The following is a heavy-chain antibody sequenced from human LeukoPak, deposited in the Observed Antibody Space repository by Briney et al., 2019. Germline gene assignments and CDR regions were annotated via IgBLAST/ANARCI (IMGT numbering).Heavy chain of an antibody. V-gene: IGHV6-1*01. CDR1: GYSVSSSSGA. D-gene: IGHD2/OR15-2a*01. CDR2: TYYRSKWYN. CDR3: ARDGAFYYFDY. Sequence: SQTLSLTCAISGYSVSSSSGAWNWIRHSPSRGLEWLGRTYYRSKWYNDYAVSVKSRITINADTSKNQFSLQLNSVTPEDTAVYYCARDGAFYYFDYWGQGTLVTVSS. J-gene: IGHJ4*02.